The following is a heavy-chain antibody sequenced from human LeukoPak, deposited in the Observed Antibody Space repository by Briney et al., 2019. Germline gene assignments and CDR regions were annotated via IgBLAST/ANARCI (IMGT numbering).Heavy chain of an antibody. CDR3: ARQLGYCSSTSCYADKVDY. Sequence: SETLSLTCTVSGGSISSSSYYWGLIRQPPGKGLEWIGSSYYSGSTYYNPSLKSRVTISVDTSKNQFSLKLSSVTDADTAVYYCARQLGYCSSTSCYADKVDYWGQGTLVTVSS. CDR2: SYYSGST. V-gene: IGHV4-39*01. CDR1: GGSISSSSYY. J-gene: IGHJ4*02. D-gene: IGHD2-2*01.